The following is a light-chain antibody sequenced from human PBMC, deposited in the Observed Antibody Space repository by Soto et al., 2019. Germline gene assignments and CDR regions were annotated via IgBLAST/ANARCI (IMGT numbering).Light chain of an antibody. CDR1: QSVSNDF. CDR2: GAS. Sequence: EIVLTQSPGILSLSPGERATLSCRASQSVSNDFLAWYQQKPGQAPRLLIYGASNRATGIPDRFSGSGSGTDFTLTISRLEPEDFAVYYCQQYGSSPITFGQGTRLEIK. V-gene: IGKV3-20*01. CDR3: QQYGSSPIT. J-gene: IGKJ5*01.